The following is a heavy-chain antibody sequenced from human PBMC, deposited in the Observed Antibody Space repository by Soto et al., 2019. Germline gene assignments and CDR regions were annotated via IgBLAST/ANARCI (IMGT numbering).Heavy chain of an antibody. V-gene: IGHV3-11*06. J-gene: IGHJ6*02. D-gene: IGHD3-10*01. Sequence: GGSLRLSCAASGFTFSDYYMSWIRQAPGKGLEWVSYISSSSSYTNYADSVKGRFTISRDNAKNSLYLQMNSLRAEDTAVYYCARDRRGVLLWFGEFPLGGMDVWGQGTTVTVSS. CDR3: ARDRRGVLLWFGEFPLGGMDV. CDR1: GFTFSDYY. CDR2: ISSSSSYT.